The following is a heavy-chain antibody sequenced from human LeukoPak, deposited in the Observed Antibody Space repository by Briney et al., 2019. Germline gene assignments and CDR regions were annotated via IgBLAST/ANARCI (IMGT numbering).Heavy chain of an antibody. CDR3: ARHPGYCSSTSCSYFDY. CDR1: GYRFTNHW. V-gene: IGHV5-51*01. Sequence: GEPLKISCKGSGYRFTNHWIAWVRKIPGKGLEWMGIVYPVDSDTRYSTSFQGQVTISADKSISTAYLQWGRLKASDTAMYSCARHPGYCSSTSCSYFDYWGQGTLVTVSA. CDR2: VYPVDSDT. J-gene: IGHJ4*02. D-gene: IGHD2-2*01.